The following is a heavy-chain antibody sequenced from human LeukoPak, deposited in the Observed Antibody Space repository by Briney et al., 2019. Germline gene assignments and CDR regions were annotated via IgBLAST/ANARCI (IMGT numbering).Heavy chain of an antibody. J-gene: IGHJ4*02. CDR2: IYYSGST. CDR3: ARGMRGFPVVFGF. Sequence: SETLSLTCTASGDSISTYYWSWIRQPPGKGLEWIGYIYYSGSTNYNPSLKSRVTISVDTSKNQFSLRLRSVTAADTAVYYCARGMRGFPVVFGFWGQGTLVTVSS. V-gene: IGHV4-59*01. CDR1: GDSISTYY. D-gene: IGHD4-23*01.